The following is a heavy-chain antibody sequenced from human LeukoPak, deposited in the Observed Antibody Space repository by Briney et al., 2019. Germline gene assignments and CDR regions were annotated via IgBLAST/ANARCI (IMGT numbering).Heavy chain of an antibody. D-gene: IGHD3-10*01. J-gene: IGHJ4*02. V-gene: IGHV1-69*04. Sequence: GASVKVSCKASGGTFSSYAISWVRQAPGQGLEWMGRIIPILGIANYAQKFQGRVTITADKSTSTAYMELSSLRSEDTAVYYCASFQGSMATMGNDYWGQGTLVTVSS. CDR3: ASFQGSMATMGNDY. CDR1: GGTFSSYA. CDR2: IIPILGIA.